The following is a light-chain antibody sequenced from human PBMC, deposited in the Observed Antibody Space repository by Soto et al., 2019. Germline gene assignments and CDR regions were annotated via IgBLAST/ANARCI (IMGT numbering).Light chain of an antibody. CDR3: QQRSNWPPYT. Sequence: EIVLTQSPVTLSLSPGERATLSCRASQSVSSYLAWYQQKPGQAPRLLIYDASNRATGIPARFSGSGSGTDFTLTISSLEPEAFAVYYCQQRSNWPPYTFGQGTKLEIK. V-gene: IGKV3-11*01. CDR1: QSVSSY. CDR2: DAS. J-gene: IGKJ2*01.